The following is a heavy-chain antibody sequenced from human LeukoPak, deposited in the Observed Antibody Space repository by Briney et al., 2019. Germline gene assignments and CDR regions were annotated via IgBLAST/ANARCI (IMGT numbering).Heavy chain of an antibody. CDR2: INWNGGST. J-gene: IGHJ4*02. CDR1: GFTFDDYG. CDR3: AKVSPPYSSSPGDY. V-gene: IGHV3-20*04. D-gene: IGHD6-6*01. Sequence: PGGSLRLSCAASGFTFDDYGMSWVRQAPGKGLEWVSGINWNGGSTGYADSVKGRFTISRDNAKNSLYLQMNSLRAEDTAVYYCAKVSPPYSSSPGDYWGQGTLVTVSS.